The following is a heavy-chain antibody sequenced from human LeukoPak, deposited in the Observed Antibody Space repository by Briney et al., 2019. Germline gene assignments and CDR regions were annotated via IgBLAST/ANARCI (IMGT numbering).Heavy chain of an antibody. CDR2: IYYSGIT. J-gene: IGHJ4*02. D-gene: IGHD2-2*01. Sequence: PSETLSLSCTVSDGAVTNSNYYWGWIRQSPGKGLEWIGSIYYSGITHYNPPLKSRVTISVDTSKNQVSLELRSVTAADTAVYHCARQVVAAAMIDYWGQGTLVTVSS. V-gene: IGHV4-39*01. CDR3: ARQVVAAAMIDY. CDR1: DGAVTNSNYY.